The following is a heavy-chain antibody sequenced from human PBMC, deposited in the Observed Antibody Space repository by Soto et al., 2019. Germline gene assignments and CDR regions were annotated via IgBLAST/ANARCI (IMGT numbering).Heavy chain of an antibody. CDR3: ASALGIAVDTDY. Sequence: VQLVESGGGVVQPGRSLRLSCAASGFTFSSYAMHWVRQAPGKGLEWVAVISYDGSNKYYADSVKGRFTISRDNSKNTLYLQMNSLRAEDTAVYYCASALGIAVDTDYWGQGTLVTVSS. J-gene: IGHJ4*02. CDR1: GFTFSSYA. D-gene: IGHD6-19*01. V-gene: IGHV3-30-3*01. CDR2: ISYDGSNK.